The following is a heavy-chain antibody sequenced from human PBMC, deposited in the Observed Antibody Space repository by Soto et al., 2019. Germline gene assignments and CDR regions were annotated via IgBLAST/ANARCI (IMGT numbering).Heavy chain of an antibody. V-gene: IGHV1-8*01. CDR2: TNPKSGYT. J-gene: IGHJ4*02. CDR1: GYTFTNYD. D-gene: IGHD4-17*01. CDR3: ARTAGDLDY. Sequence: QVQLVQSGAEVKKPGASVKVSCKTSGYTFTNYDINWVRQATGQELEWMGWTNPKSGYTGSAQKFQGRVTMTRDSSIRTAYMELHSLTSVDTAVYYCARTAGDLDYWGQGTLITDSS.